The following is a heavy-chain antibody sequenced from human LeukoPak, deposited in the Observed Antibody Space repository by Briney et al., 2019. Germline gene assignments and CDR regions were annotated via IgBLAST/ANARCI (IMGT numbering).Heavy chain of an antibody. CDR1: GYTFTGYY. V-gene: IGHV1-2*02. Sequence: ASVKVSCKASGYTFTGYYMHWVRQAPGQGLEWMGWINPNSGGTNYAQEFQGRVTMTRDTSISTAYMELSRLRSDDTAVYYCARRQYYDFWSGYRYYFDYWGQGTLVTVSS. CDR2: INPNSGGT. D-gene: IGHD3-3*01. CDR3: ARRQYYDFWSGYRYYFDY. J-gene: IGHJ4*02.